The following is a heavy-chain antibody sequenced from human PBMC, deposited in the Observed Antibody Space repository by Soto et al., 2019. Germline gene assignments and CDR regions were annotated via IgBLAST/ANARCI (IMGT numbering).Heavy chain of an antibody. J-gene: IGHJ4*02. CDR3: VSGTGTVDY. CDR1: GVSISSNSAA. V-gene: IGHV6-1*01. D-gene: IGHD1-1*01. Sequence: PSPTLSLPCAISGVSISSNSAALNWIRQSPSRGLEWLGRTYYRSKWYTEYAVSVKSRITISPDTSKNQVSLQLNSVTPEDTAVYYCVSGTGTVDYWGQGTLVTVSS. CDR2: TYYRSKWYT.